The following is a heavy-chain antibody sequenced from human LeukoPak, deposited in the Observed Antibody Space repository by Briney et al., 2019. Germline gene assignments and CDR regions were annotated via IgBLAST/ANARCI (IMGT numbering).Heavy chain of an antibody. CDR1: GFTFSSYA. J-gene: IGHJ6*03. CDR3: AKDQAPSYYYYYMDV. Sequence: GGSLRLSCAASGFTFSSYAMHGVRQAPGKGLEWVAVISYDGSNKYYADSVKGRFTISRDNSKNTLYLQMNSLRAEDTAVYYCAKDQAPSYYYYYMDVWGKGTTVTVSS. CDR2: ISYDGSNK. V-gene: IGHV3-30*04.